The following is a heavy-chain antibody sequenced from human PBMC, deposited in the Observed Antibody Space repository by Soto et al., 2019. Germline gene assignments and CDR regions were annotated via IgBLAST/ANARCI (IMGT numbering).Heavy chain of an antibody. CDR3: ARERYYGMDV. J-gene: IGHJ6*02. CDR2: IYYSGST. V-gene: IGHV4-61*08. CDR1: GGSISSGGYF. Sequence: PSETLSLTCTVSGGSISSGGYFWSWVRQHPGKGLEWIGYIYYSGSTNYNPSLKSRVTISVDTSKNQFSLKLSSVTAADTAVYYCARERYYGMDVWGQGTTVTVSS.